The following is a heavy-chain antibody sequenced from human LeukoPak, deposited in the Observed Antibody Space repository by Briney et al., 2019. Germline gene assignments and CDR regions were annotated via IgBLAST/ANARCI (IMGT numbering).Heavy chain of an antibody. CDR1: GGSFSGYY. V-gene: IGHV4-34*01. CDR2: INHSGST. Sequence: PSETLSLTCAVYGGSFSGYYWSWLRQPPGKGLEWIGEINHSGSTNYNPSLKSRVTISVDTSKNQFSLKLSSVTAADTAVYYCARWYSGSYLSYYYGMDVWGQGTTVTVSS. D-gene: IGHD1-26*01. J-gene: IGHJ6*02. CDR3: ARWYSGSYLSYYYGMDV.